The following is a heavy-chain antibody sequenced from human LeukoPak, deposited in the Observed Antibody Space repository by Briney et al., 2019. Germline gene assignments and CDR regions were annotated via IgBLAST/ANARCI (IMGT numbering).Heavy chain of an antibody. V-gene: IGHV1-69*04. CDR3: ARVVVREYYGSGGY. Sequence: GASVKVSCKASGGTFSSYAISWVRQAPGQGLEWMGRIIPILGIANYAQKFQGRVTMTTDTSTSTAYMELRSLRSDDTAVYYCARVVVREYYGSGGYWGQGTLVTVSS. CDR2: IIPILGIA. D-gene: IGHD3-10*01. J-gene: IGHJ4*02. CDR1: GGTFSSYA.